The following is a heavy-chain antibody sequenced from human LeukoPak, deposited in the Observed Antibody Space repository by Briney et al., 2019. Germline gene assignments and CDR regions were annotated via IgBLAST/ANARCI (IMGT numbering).Heavy chain of an antibody. CDR1: GFSFSEHG. D-gene: IGHD3-10*01. J-gene: IGHJ3*02. CDR2: TWYDGSNN. CDR3: ARDRYFGSDGFDI. Sequence: GGSLRLSCAASGFSFSEHGMHWVRQAPGKGPEWVTVTWYDGSNNHYADSVKGRFTISRDNSENTVFLEMNSLRAEDTAVYHCARDRYFGSDGFDIWGPGTMVIVSS. V-gene: IGHV3-33*01.